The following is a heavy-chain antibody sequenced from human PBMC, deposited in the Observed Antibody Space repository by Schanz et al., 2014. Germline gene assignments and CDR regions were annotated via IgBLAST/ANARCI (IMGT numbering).Heavy chain of an antibody. J-gene: IGHJ6*02. D-gene: IGHD2-15*01. CDR2: ISGSGGST. CDR1: GFDFNSYS. Sequence: EVQLLESGGGLVRPGGSLRLSCEASGFDFNSYSMSWVRQAPGKGLEWVSAISGSGGSTYYADSVKGRFTISRDNSKNILYLQMNSLRAEDTAVYYCAKARRKSNCSGGRCFHYSYYGMDVWGQGTTVTVSS. V-gene: IGHV3-23*01. CDR3: AKARRKSNCSGGRCFHYSYYGMDV.